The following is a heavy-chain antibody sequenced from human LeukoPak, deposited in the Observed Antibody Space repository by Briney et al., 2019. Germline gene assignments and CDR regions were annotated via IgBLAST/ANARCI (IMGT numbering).Heavy chain of an antibody. J-gene: IGHJ4*02. V-gene: IGHV4-59*01. D-gene: IGHD2-2*01. CDR3: ARGHCSSTSCLFDY. Sequence: SETLSLTCTVSGGSISSYYWSWIRQPPGKGLEWIGYIYYSGSTNYNPSLKSRVTISVGTSKNQFSLKLSSVTAADTAVYYCARGHCSSTSCLFDYWGQGTLVTVSS. CDR2: IYYSGST. CDR1: GGSISSYY.